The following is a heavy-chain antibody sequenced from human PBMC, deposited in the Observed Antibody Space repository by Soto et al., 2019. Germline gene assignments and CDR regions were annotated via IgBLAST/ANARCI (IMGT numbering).Heavy chain of an antibody. J-gene: IGHJ6*02. CDR3: AKDQMLWGRRIIIAAAADYYYYGMDV. V-gene: IGHV3-23*01. CDR2: ISGSGGST. CDR1: GFTFSSYA. Sequence: GGSLRLSCAASGFTFSSYAMSWVRQAPGKGLEWVSAISGSGGSTYYADSVKGRFTISRDNSKNTLYLQMNSLRAEDTAVYYCAKDQMLWGRRIIIAAAADYYYYGMDVWGQGTTVTVSS. D-gene: IGHD6-13*01.